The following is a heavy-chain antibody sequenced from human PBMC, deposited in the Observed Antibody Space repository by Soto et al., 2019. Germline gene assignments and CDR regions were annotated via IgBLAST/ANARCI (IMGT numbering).Heavy chain of an antibody. D-gene: IGHD3-3*01. CDR2: INHSGST. V-gene: IGHV4-34*01. CDR3: ARGPKYYDFWSGYYGYRPGAYWFDP. Sequence: SETLSLTXAVYGGSFSGYYWSWIRQPPGKGLEWIGEINHSGSTNYNPSLKSRVTISVDTSKNQFSLKLSSVTAADTAVYYCARGPKYYDFWSGYYGYRPGAYWFDPWGQGTLVTVSP. J-gene: IGHJ5*02. CDR1: GGSFSGYY.